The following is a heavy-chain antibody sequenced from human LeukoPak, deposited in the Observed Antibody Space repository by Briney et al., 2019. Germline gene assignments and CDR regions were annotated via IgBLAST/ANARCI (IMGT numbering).Heavy chain of an antibody. CDR1: GGSISSYY. CDR3: ARSRRPSARGSCYSFDY. D-gene: IGHD2-15*01. J-gene: IGHJ4*02. Sequence: SETLSLTCTVSGGSISSYYWSWIRQPPGKGLEWIGYIYHSGSTNYNPSLKSRVTISVDTSKNQFSLKLSSVTAADTAVYYCARSRRPSARGSCYSFDYWGQGTLVTVSS. V-gene: IGHV4-59*01. CDR2: IYHSGST.